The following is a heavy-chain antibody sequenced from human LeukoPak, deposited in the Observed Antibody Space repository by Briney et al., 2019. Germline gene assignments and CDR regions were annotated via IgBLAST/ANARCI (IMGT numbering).Heavy chain of an antibody. D-gene: IGHD3-9*01. CDR3: ARTVQYYDTLTGYYDY. CDR1: GFTFSSYG. CDR2: IWYDGSNK. Sequence: PGGSLRLSCAASGFTFSSYGMHWVRQAPGKGLEWVAVIWYDGSNKYYADSVKGRFTISRDNSKNTLYLQMNSLRAEDTAVYYCARTVQYYDTLTGYYDYWGQGTLVTVSS. V-gene: IGHV3-33*01. J-gene: IGHJ4*02.